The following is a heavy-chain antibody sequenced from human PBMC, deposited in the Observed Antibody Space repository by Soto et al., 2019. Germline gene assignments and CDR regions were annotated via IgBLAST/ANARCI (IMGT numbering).Heavy chain of an antibody. CDR2: IWYDGSLK. V-gene: IGHV3-33*01. Sequence: QVQLVESGGGVVQPGRSLRLSCAASAFTFIRHGMHWVRQAPGKGLEWVAIIWYDGSLKSYADSVRGRFTISRDNSKDTLYLQMNSLRVEDTAVYYCVRQNDCNGDYWVLGTLVTVSS. J-gene: IGHJ4*02. CDR3: VRQNDCNGDY. CDR1: AFTFIRHG. D-gene: IGHD2-21*02.